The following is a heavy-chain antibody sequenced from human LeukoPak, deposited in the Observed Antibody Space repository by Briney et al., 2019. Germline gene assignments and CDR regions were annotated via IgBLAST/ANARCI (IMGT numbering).Heavy chain of an antibody. CDR3: ARESGWGLPHAFDF. J-gene: IGHJ3*01. Sequence: GGSLRLSCVASGFTLSSYWMHWVRQAPGKGLVWVSHINSDGSSTTYADSVKGRFTISRDNAKNTLYLQMNSLRAEDTAVYYCARESGWGLPHAFDFWGQGTTVTVSS. CDR1: GFTLSSYW. V-gene: IGHV3-74*01. D-gene: IGHD3-3*01. CDR2: INSDGSST.